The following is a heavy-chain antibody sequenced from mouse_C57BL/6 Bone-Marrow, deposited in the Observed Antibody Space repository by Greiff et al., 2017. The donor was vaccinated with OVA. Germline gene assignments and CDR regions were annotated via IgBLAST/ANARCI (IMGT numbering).Heavy chain of an antibody. J-gene: IGHJ3*01. CDR2: IYPSSGNT. CDR1: GYTFTSYG. V-gene: IGHV1-81*01. D-gene: IGHD1-3*01. CDR3: ARSSGAY. Sequence: VQLQQSGAELARPGASVQLSCKASGYTFTSYGISWVKQRTGQGLEWIGEIYPSSGNTYYNEKFKGTATMTADKSASTAYMELSSLTSEDSSVYFGARSSGAYWGQGTLVTVSA.